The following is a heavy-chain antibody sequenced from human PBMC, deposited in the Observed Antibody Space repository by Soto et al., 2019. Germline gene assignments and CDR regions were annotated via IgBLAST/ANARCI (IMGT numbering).Heavy chain of an antibody. Sequence: QVQLVGSGGGVVQPGGPRSPPFPAPGFPSSGYGIPGAPQAPAKGLEWVAVISYDGSNKYYADSVKGRFTISRDNSKNTLYLQMNSLRAEDTAVYYCAKDLVGATGLDPWGQGTLVTVSS. J-gene: IGHJ5*02. CDR1: GFPSSGYG. V-gene: IGHV3-30*18. D-gene: IGHD1-26*01. CDR2: ISYDGSNK. CDR3: AKDLVGATGLDP.